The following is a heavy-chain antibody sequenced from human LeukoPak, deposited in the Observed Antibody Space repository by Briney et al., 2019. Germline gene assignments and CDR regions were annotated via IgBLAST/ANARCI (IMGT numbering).Heavy chain of an antibody. D-gene: IGHD4-17*01. J-gene: IGHJ2*01. CDR1: GFTFSDYY. CDR2: ISSSSSYT. CDR3: ARDRLVYGDYGSSPEGSYFDL. Sequence: GGSLRLSCAASGFTFSDYYMSWIRQAPGKGLEWVSYISSSSSYTNYADSVKGRFTISRDNAKNSLYLQMNSLRAEDTAVYYCARDRLVYGDYGSSPEGSYFDLWGRGTLVTVSS. V-gene: IGHV3-11*05.